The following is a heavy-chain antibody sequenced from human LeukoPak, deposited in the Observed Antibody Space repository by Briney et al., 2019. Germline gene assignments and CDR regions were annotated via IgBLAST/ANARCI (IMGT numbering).Heavy chain of an antibody. CDR2: TYYRSKWYN. J-gene: IGHJ5*01. CDR3: ARGRRVDVINVNSIDS. D-gene: IGHD2-21*01. V-gene: IGHV6-1*01. Sequence: SQTLSLTYAIFGDSVSSDRAAWNWIRQSPSRGLEWLGRTYYRSKWYNGYAVSVKGRITINPDTSKNQFSLQLNSVTPEDTAVYYCARGRRVDVINVNSIDSWGQGTLVTVSS. CDR1: GDSVSSDRAA.